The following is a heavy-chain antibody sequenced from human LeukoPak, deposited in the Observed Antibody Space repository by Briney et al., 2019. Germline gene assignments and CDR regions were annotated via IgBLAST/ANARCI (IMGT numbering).Heavy chain of an antibody. V-gene: IGHV3-48*01. J-gene: IGHJ6*02. CDR1: GFTFSSFS. Sequence: GGSLRLSCAASGFTFSSFSMNWVRQAPGKGLEGVSFITGSSSTIYYADSVKGRFTISRDNAKNSLYLQMNSLRAEDTAVYYCARKDCSSTSCYRYYGMDVWGQGTTVTVSS. CDR3: ARKDCSSTSCYRYYGMDV. D-gene: IGHD2-2*01. CDR2: ITGSSSTI.